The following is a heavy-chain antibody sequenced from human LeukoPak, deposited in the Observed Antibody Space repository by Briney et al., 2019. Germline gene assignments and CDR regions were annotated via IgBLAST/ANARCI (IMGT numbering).Heavy chain of an antibody. CDR1: GFTLSRNS. V-gene: IGHV3-21*01. D-gene: IGHD6-13*01. J-gene: IGHJ5*02. CDR3: TSRMAATGANWFDP. CDR2: ISSRSSYI. Sequence: AGGSLRLSSEASGFTLSRNSMNWVRPAPGKGLEWVSSISSRSSYIYYAVSVKGRFTISRDNAKNSLYLQMNSLRAEDTAVYYCTSRMAATGANWFDPWGQGTLVTVSS.